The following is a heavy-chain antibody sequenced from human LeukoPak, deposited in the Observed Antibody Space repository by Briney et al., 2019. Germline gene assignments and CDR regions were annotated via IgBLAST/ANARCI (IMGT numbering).Heavy chain of an antibody. V-gene: IGHV1-2*02. Sequence: ASVKVSCKASGYTFTGYYMHWVRQAPGQGLEWMGWINPNSGGTNYAQKFQGRVTMTRDTSISTAYMELSRLRSDDTAVYYCARGPIGGSPRDAFDIWGQGTMVPVSS. CDR1: GYTFTGYY. D-gene: IGHD1-26*01. CDR3: ARGPIGGSPRDAFDI. J-gene: IGHJ3*02. CDR2: INPNSGGT.